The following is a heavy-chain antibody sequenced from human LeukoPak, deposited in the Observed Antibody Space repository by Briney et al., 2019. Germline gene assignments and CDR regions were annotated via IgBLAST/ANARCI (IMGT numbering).Heavy chain of an antibody. V-gene: IGHV1-2*02. J-gene: IGHJ4*02. CDR2: INPNSGGT. CDR1: GYTFTGYY. CDR3: ARDQGGATRGFDY. Sequence: ASVKVSCKASGYTFTGYYMHWVRQAPGQGLEWMGWINPNSGGTNYAQKFQGRVTMTRDTSISTAYMELSRLRSDDTAVYYCARDQGGATRGFDYWGQGTLVTVSS. D-gene: IGHD1-26*01.